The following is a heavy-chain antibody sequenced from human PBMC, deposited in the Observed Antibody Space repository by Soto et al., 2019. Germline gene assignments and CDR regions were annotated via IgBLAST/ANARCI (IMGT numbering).Heavy chain of an antibody. J-gene: IGHJ4*02. CDR1: GFTFSSYE. D-gene: IGHD4-17*01. Sequence: GGSLRLSCAGSGFTFSSYEMNWVRQAPGKGLEWVSYISSSGSTINYADSVKGRFTISRDNAKNSLSLQMNSLRAEDTAVYYCARGYGDYPDWGQGTLVTVSS. CDR3: ARGYGDYPD. CDR2: ISSSGSTI. V-gene: IGHV3-48*03.